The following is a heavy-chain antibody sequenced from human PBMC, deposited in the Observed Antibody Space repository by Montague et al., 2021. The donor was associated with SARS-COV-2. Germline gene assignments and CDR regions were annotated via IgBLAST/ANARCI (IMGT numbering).Heavy chain of an antibody. Sequence: SLRLSCAASGFTFSNYWMSWVRQAPGKGLEWVANIKNDESEKYYVDSVKGRFGVSRENAKNSLYLQMNSLRVEDTAVYYCARVSSSIDCFGMDVWGQGTTVTVSS. CDR1: GFTFSNYW. D-gene: IGHD6-13*01. J-gene: IGHJ6*02. V-gene: IGHV3-7*01. CDR3: ARVSSSIDCFGMDV. CDR2: IKNDESEK.